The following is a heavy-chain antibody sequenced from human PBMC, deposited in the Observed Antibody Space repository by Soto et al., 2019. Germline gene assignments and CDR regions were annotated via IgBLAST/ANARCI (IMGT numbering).Heavy chain of an antibody. CDR3: AKDQRSRSGGTA. J-gene: IGHJ4*02. CDR1: GFTFGNYW. Sequence: GGSLRLSCAASGFTFGNYWMTWVRQAPGKGLEWVANIKGDGSAKSYLDSVRGRFTVSRDNAENLLFLQMNILRAEDTAVYYCAKDQRSRSGGTAWGQGTLVTVSS. D-gene: IGHD2-15*01. V-gene: IGHV3-7*05. CDR2: IKGDGSAK.